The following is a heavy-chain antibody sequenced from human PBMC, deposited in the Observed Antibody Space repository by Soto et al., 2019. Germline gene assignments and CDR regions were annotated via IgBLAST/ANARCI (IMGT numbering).Heavy chain of an antibody. J-gene: IGHJ4*02. CDR3: ARYCSGGSCQFDY. D-gene: IGHD2-15*01. V-gene: IGHV3-23*01. Sequence: GSLRLSCAAFGFTFSSYAMSWVRQAPGKGLEWVSAISGSGGSTYYVDSVKSRFTISRDNSNNTLYLQMNSLRAEDTAVYYCARYCSGGSCQFDYWGQGTLVTVSS. CDR2: ISGSGGST. CDR1: GFTFSSYA.